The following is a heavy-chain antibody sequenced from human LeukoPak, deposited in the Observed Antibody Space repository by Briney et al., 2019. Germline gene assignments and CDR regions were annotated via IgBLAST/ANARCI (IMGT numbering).Heavy chain of an antibody. CDR3: ARITSTYFDY. D-gene: IGHD3-10*01. CDR2: IYSGGST. Sequence: GGSLRLSCAASGIRVNSNYMSWVRQAPGGGLEWVSVIYSGGSTSYADSVKGRFTISRDNSKNTMYLQMNSLRAEDTAVYYCARITSTYFDYWGQGTLVTVSS. CDR1: GIRVNSNY. J-gene: IGHJ4*02. V-gene: IGHV3-53*01.